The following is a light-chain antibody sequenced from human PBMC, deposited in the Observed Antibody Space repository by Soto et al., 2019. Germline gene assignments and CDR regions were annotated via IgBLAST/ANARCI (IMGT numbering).Light chain of an antibody. Sequence: DIQMTQSPSSLSASVGDRVTITCQASQDISNYLNWYQQKPGKAPKLLIYDASNLKTGVPSRFSGSGSGTDFTLTISSLQPEDIATYYCQQYDSLPRTFGGGTKVEIK. CDR1: QDISNY. CDR2: DAS. CDR3: QQYDSLPRT. J-gene: IGKJ4*01. V-gene: IGKV1-33*01.